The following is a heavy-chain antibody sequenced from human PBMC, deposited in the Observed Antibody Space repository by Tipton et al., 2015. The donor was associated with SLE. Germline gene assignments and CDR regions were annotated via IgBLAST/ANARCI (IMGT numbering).Heavy chain of an antibody. CDR3: ARGGAGDSYYFFDL. J-gene: IGHJ2*01. CDR1: GFTFSSYR. D-gene: IGHD2/OR15-2a*01. V-gene: IGHV3-21*01. Sequence: SLRLSCAASGFTFSSYRMNWVRQAPGKGLEWVSSISSSSSYIYYSDSVKGRFTISRDNPKNSLFLHMNSLRAEDAAVYYCARGGAGDSYYFFDLWGRGTLVTVYS. CDR2: ISSSSSYI.